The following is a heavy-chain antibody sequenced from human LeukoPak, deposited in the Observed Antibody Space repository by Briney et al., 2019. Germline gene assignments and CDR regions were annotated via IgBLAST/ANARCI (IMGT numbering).Heavy chain of an antibody. Sequence: VGALRLSCAASGFTFEGYTMNWVRQVPGRGLEWVSFISWDGVTTYYTDSVKGRFTISRDNNKNSLYLQMNSLTTEDTAFYYCAKGDSSGWYFDHWGQGTLVTVSS. D-gene: IGHD6-19*01. V-gene: IGHV3-43*01. CDR2: ISWDGVTT. CDR1: GFTFEGYT. CDR3: AKGDSSGWYFDH. J-gene: IGHJ4*02.